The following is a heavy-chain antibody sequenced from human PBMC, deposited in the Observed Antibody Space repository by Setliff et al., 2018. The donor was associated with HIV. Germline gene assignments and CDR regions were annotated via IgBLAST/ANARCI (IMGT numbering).Heavy chain of an antibody. CDR2: VYTSGST. J-gene: IGHJ4*02. D-gene: IGHD6-13*01. V-gene: IGHV4-4*09. CDR3: ARLTRITTAGH. CDR1: GGSINNYY. Sequence: SETLSLTCTVSGGSINNYYWSWIRQPPGKGLEWIGYVYTSGSTNYNPSLKSRVTISVDTSKNQFSLKPNSVTAADTAVYYCARLTRITTAGHWGQGTQVTVSS.